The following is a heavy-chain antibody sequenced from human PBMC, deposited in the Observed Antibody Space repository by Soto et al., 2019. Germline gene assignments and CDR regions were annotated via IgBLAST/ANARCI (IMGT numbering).Heavy chain of an antibody. J-gene: IGHJ6*02. CDR1: GGSVSGYY. CDR2: IIHSGST. V-gene: IGHV4-34*12. Sequence: QVHLQQWGAGLLKPSETLSLTCAVDGGSVSGYYWSWIRQPPGKGLAWIGEIIHSGSTNYNPSLESRVTISVDTSKNQFSLKVTSVTAADTAVYFCARVGGYSYHLYGMDVWGQGTTVTVSS. D-gene: IGHD5-18*01. CDR3: ARVGGYSYHLYGMDV.